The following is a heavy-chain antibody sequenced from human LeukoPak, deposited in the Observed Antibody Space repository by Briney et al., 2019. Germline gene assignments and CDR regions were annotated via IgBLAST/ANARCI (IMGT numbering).Heavy chain of an antibody. D-gene: IGHD2-15*01. CDR3: ARADIVVVVAAFDP. CDR2: ISQDGSEK. Sequence: PGGSLRLSCAASGFTDSSKYMSWVRQTPGKGLQWVANISQDGSEKYYVDSVKGRFTISRDNAKNSLYLQMNSLRAEDTAVYYCARADIVVVVAAFDPWGQGTLVTVSS. CDR1: GFTDSSKY. V-gene: IGHV3-7*01. J-gene: IGHJ5*02.